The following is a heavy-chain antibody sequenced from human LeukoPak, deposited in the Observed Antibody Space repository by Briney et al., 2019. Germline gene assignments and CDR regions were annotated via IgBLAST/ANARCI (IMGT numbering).Heavy chain of an antibody. D-gene: IGHD1-26*01. CDR3: ARSTSGLYFWADT. J-gene: IGHJ4*02. V-gene: IGHV4-39*01. Sequence: SETLSLTCTVSGGSISSSSYYWGWIRQPPGKGLEWIGSIYYSGSTYYNPSLKSRVTISADTSKDQFSLKLTSVTAADTAVYYCARSTSGLYFWADTWSQGSRVTVSS. CDR2: IYYSGST. CDR1: GGSISSSSYY.